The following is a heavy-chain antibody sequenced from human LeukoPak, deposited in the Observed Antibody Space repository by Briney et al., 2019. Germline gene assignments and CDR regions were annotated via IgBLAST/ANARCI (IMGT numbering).Heavy chain of an antibody. Sequence: SETLSLTCTVSGYSISSGYYWGWIRQPPGKGLEWIGSIYHSGSTYYNPSLKSRVTISVDTSKNQFSLKLSSVTAADTAVYYCAREPAKRQLVPHYWGQGTLVTVSS. CDR1: GYSISSGYY. J-gene: IGHJ4*02. D-gene: IGHD6-13*01. CDR2: IYHSGST. V-gene: IGHV4-38-2*02. CDR3: AREPAKRQLVPHY.